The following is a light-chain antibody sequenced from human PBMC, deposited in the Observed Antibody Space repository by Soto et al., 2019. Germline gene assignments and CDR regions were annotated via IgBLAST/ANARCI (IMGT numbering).Light chain of an antibody. CDR1: QSVSSY. Sequence: VLTQSPSTLPCSPGERATLSCRASQSVSSYLDWYQQKPGQAPRLLIYDVSNRATGIPARFSGSGSGTDFTLTISSLEPGDFAVYYCQQRDYRQVTFGQGTRLEIK. CDR3: QQRDYRQVT. V-gene: IGKV3-11*01. CDR2: DVS. J-gene: IGKJ5*01.